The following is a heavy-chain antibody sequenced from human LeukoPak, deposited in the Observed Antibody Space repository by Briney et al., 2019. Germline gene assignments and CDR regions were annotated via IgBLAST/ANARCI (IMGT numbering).Heavy chain of an antibody. Sequence: GGSLRLSCAASGFTFSSYGMHWVRQAPGKGLEWVAYIQNDGSNDQYADSVKGRFSISRDSSKNILYLQMNSLRAEDTAVYYCAKDRCSNGIGCYYYYMDVWGKGTTVTISS. CDR1: GFTFSSYG. CDR2: IQNDGSND. J-gene: IGHJ6*03. V-gene: IGHV3-30*02. CDR3: AKDRCSNGIGCYYYYMDV. D-gene: IGHD2-8*01.